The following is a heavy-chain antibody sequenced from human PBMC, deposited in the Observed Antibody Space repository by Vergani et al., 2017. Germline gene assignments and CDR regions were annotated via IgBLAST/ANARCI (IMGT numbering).Heavy chain of an antibody. J-gene: IGHJ3*02. CDR2: IHSSGTT. D-gene: IGHD2-21*01. Sequence: QVQLHESGPGLVKPSQTLSLTCTVSGGSITSGSFYWSWIRQPAGKGLEWIGRIHSSGTTNYNPSLKSRVTLSVDTSKNQLSLKLTSVTAADTAVYYCAREASYCGGDCTIGAFDIWGQGTMVTVSS. CDR3: AREASYCGGDCTIGAFDI. CDR1: GGSITSGSFY. V-gene: IGHV4-61*02.